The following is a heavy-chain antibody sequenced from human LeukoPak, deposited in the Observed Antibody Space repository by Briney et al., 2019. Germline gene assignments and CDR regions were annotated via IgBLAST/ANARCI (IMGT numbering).Heavy chain of an antibody. Sequence: SETLSLTCTVSGGSISSYYWSWIRQPPGKGLEWIGYIYYSGSTNYNPSLKSRVTISVDTSKNKSSLKLSSVTAADTAVYYCARGASGLNYMDVLLKATTVTVSS. D-gene: IGHD6-19*01. CDR3: ARGASGLNYMDV. V-gene: IGHV4-59*01. CDR2: IYYSGST. J-gene: IGHJ6*03. CDR1: GGSISSYY.